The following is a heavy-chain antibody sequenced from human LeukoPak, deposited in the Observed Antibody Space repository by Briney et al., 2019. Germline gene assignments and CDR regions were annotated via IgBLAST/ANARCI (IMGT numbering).Heavy chain of an antibody. D-gene: IGHD5/OR15-5a*01. Sequence: PGGSLRLSCAASGFTFDDYAMHWVRQAPGKGLEWVSGISWNSGSIGYADSVKGRFTISRDNAKNSLYLQMNSLRAEDTALYYCAKDWDPRQRRLSTYFDYWGQGTLVTVSS. CDR3: AKDWDPRQRRLSTYFDY. CDR2: ISWNSGSI. CDR1: GFTFDDYA. V-gene: IGHV3-9*01. J-gene: IGHJ4*02.